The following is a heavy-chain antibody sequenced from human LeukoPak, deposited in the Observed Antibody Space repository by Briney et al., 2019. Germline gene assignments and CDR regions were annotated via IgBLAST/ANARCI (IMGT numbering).Heavy chain of an antibody. CDR2: INHSGST. J-gene: IGHJ5*02. Sequence: PSETLSLTCAVYAGSLSGYYWSWIRQPPGKGLEWIGEINHSGSTNYNPSLKSRVTISVDTSKNQFSLKLSSVTAADTAVYYCARHMTTVTFNWFDPWGQGTLVTVSS. CDR3: ARHMTTVTFNWFDP. CDR1: AGSLSGYY. V-gene: IGHV4-34*01. D-gene: IGHD4-17*01.